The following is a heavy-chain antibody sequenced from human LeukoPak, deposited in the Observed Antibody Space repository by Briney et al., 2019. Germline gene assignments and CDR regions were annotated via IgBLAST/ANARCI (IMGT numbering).Heavy chain of an antibody. CDR3: ARGLSHLVVPAAMNWFDP. J-gene: IGHJ5*02. CDR1: GGSFSGYY. D-gene: IGHD2-2*01. V-gene: IGHV4-34*01. Sequence: SETLSLTCAVYGGSFSGYYWSWIRQPPGKGLEWIGEINHSGSTNYNPSLKSRVTISVDTSKNQFSLKLSSVTAADTAVYYCARGLSHLVVPAAMNWFDPWGQGTLVTVSS. CDR2: INHSGST.